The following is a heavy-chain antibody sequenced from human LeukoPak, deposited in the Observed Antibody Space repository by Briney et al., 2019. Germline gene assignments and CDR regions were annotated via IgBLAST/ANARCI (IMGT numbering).Heavy chain of an antibody. V-gene: IGHV1-69*04. J-gene: IGHJ5*02. CDR3: AREAGVAGTLWFDP. CDR2: IIPILGIA. Sequence: SVKVSCKASGYTFTSYGISWVRQAPGQGLEWMGRIIPILGIANYAQKFQGRVTITADKSTSTAYMELSSLRSEDTAVYYCAREAGVAGTLWFDPWGQGALVTVSS. CDR1: GYTFTSYG. D-gene: IGHD6-19*01.